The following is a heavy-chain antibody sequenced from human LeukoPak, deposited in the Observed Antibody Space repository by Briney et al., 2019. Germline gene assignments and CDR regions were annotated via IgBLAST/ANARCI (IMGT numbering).Heavy chain of an antibody. CDR3: ARASRDGYNQNFDH. D-gene: IGHD5-24*01. J-gene: IGHJ4*02. Sequence: GESLKISCKGLGYSFSSYWNTWVRQRPGKGLEWMGIIYPGGSETRYDPSFQGQVTISADSSTSTAYLQWSSLRASDTAMYYCARASRDGYNQNFDHWGQGTLVTVSS. V-gene: IGHV5-51*01. CDR2: IYPGGSET. CDR1: GYSFSSYW.